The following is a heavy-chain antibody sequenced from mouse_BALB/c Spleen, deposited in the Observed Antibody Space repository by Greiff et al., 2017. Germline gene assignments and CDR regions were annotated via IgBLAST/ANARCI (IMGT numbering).Heavy chain of an antibody. V-gene: IGHV5-17*02. CDR2: ISSGSSTI. J-gene: IGHJ4*01. CDR1: GFTFSSFG. Sequence: VQLKESGGGLVQPGGSRKLSCAASGFTFSSFGMHWVRQAPEKGLEWVAYISSGSSTIYYADTVKGRFTISRDNPKNTLFLQMTSLRSEDTAMYYCARREGYGYAYAMDYWGQGTSVTVSS. CDR3: ARREGYGYAYAMDY. D-gene: IGHD2-2*01.